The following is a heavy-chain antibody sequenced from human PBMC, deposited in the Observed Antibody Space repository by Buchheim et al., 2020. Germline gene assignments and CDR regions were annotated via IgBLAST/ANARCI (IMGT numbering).Heavy chain of an antibody. D-gene: IGHD3-16*01. CDR1: GFTFNTHW. CDR3: ARDSLSFGATPDY. V-gene: IGHV3-74*01. J-gene: IGHJ4*02. CDR2: INSDGSSP. Sequence: EVQLVESGGGLVQPGGSLRLSCAASGFTFNTHWMHWVRQPPGKGLVWVSRINSDGSSPIYADSVKGRFTISRDNAKNTLYLQMNSLRAEDTAVYFCARDSLSFGATPDYWGQGTL.